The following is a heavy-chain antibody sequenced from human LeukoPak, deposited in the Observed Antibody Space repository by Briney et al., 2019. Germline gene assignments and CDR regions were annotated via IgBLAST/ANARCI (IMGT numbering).Heavy chain of an antibody. CDR1: GFTFSSYA. CDR2: ISYDGSNK. CDR3: ARDQVVVPAAFDY. D-gene: IGHD2-2*01. V-gene: IGHV3-30-3*01. Sequence: GGSVRLSCAASGFTFSSYAMHWVRQAPGKGLEWVAVISYDGSNKYYADSVKGRFTISRDNSKNTLYLQMNSLRAEDTAVYYCARDQVVVPAAFDYWGQGTLVTVSS. J-gene: IGHJ4*02.